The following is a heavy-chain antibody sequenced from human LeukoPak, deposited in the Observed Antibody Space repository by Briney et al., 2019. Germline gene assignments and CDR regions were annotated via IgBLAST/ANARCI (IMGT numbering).Heavy chain of an antibody. Sequence: SETLSLTCTVSGGSINGYYWTWIRQPPGKGLEWIGYIYYSGSTNYTPSLKSRVTLSVHTSKNQFSLRLSSVTAADTAMYYCARRRLGDAFDVWGQGTMVAVSS. D-gene: IGHD3-16*01. CDR1: GGSINGYY. CDR2: IYYSGST. V-gene: IGHV4-59*08. J-gene: IGHJ3*01. CDR3: ARRRLGDAFDV.